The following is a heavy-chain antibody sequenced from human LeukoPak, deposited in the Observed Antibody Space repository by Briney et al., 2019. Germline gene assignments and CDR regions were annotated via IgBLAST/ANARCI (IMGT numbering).Heavy chain of an antibody. Sequence: PSETLSLTCAVYGGSFSGYYWSWIRQPPGRGLEWIGEINHSGSTNYNPSLKSRVTISVDTSKNQFSLKLSSVTAADTAVYYCAIGYSGYHEWGQGTLVTVSS. CDR3: AIGYSGYHE. J-gene: IGHJ4*02. V-gene: IGHV4-34*01. CDR2: INHSGST. D-gene: IGHD5-12*01. CDR1: GGSFSGYY.